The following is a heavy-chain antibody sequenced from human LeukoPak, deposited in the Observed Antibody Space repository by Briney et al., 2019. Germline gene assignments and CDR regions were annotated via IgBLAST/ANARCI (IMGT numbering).Heavy chain of an antibody. D-gene: IGHD4-11*01. V-gene: IGHV3-30-3*01. CDR1: GFTFSSYA. CDR2: ISYDGSNK. CDR3: ARVPTHYYYGMDV. Sequence: PGGSLRLSCAASGFTFSSYAMHWVRQAPGKGLEWVAVISYDGSNKYYADSVKGRFTISRDNSENTLYLQMNSLRAEDTAVYYCARVPTHYYYGMDVWGQGTTVTVSS. J-gene: IGHJ6*02.